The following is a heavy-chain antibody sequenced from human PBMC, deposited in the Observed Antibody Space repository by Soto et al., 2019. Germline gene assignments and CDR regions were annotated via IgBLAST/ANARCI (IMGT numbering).Heavy chain of an antibody. Sequence: PSETLSLTCAVYGGSFSGYYWSWILQPPGKGLEWIGEINHSGSTNYNPSLKSRVTISVDTSKNQFSLKLSSVTAADTAVYYCARGTTVTSHYYYYYMDVWGKGTTVT. CDR1: GGSFSGYY. V-gene: IGHV4-34*01. CDR2: INHSGST. D-gene: IGHD4-17*01. CDR3: ARGTTVTSHYYYYYMDV. J-gene: IGHJ6*03.